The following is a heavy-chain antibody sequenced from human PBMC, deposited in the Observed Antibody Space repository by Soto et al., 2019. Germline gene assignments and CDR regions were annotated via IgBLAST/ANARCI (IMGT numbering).Heavy chain of an antibody. CDR2: IIAGNGYT. J-gene: IGHJ6*02. Sequence: QVQLVQSGAEVKKPGASVKVSCKASGYLFTTYAVHWVRQAPGQRLEWMGWIIAGNGYTKYSQNFQGRVTITMDTSASTAHMELNSLTSEDTAVYYCARDYEERGHFYYYAVDIWGQGTTVTVSS. CDR3: ARDYEERGHFYYYAVDI. D-gene: IGHD3-3*01. V-gene: IGHV1-3*01. CDR1: GYLFTTYA.